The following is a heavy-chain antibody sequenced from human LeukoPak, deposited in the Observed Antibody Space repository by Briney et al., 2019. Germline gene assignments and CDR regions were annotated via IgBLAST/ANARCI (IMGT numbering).Heavy chain of an antibody. V-gene: IGHV4-30-2*01. J-gene: IGHJ4*02. Sequence: LRLSCAASGFTFSSYAMSWVRQAPGKGLEWIGYIYHSGSTYYNPSLKSRVTISVDRSKNQFSLKLSSVTAADTAVYYCARRGYSYGPFDYWGQGTLVTVSS. D-gene: IGHD5-18*01. CDR3: ARRGYSYGPFDY. CDR2: IYHSGST. CDR1: GFTFSSYA.